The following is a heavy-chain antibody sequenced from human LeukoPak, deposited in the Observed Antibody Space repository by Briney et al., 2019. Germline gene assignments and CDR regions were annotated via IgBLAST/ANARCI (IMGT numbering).Heavy chain of an antibody. D-gene: IGHD2-21*02. V-gene: IGHV3-7*01. J-gene: IGHJ3*02. CDR3: ASGRVVTAIYAFDI. CDR1: GFTFSTYW. Sequence: GGSLRLSCAASGFTFSTYWMTWVRQAPGKGLEWVAIIKPDGSEKYYVDSVKGRFTISRDNAKNSLYLQMNSLRAEDTAVYFCASGRVVTAIYAFDIWGQGTMVTVSS. CDR2: IKPDGSEK.